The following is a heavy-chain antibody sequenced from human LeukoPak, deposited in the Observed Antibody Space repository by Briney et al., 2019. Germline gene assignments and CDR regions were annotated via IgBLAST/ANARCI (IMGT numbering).Heavy chain of an antibody. D-gene: IGHD5-18*01. CDR1: GFTFSGSA. J-gene: IGHJ4*02. CDR2: IRSKANSYAT. V-gene: IGHV3-73*01. Sequence: TGGSLRLSCAASGFTFSGSAMHWVRQASGKGLEWVGHIRSKANSYATAYAASVKGRFTISRDDLKNTAYLQMNSLKTEDTAVYYCIRQDSSIDYWGQGTLVTVSS. CDR3: IRQDSSIDY.